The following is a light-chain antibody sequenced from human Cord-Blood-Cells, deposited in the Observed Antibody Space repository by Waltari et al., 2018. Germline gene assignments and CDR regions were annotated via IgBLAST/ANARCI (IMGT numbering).Light chain of an antibody. CDR2: DVS. CDR3: SSYTSSSTFV. Sequence: QSALTQPASVSGSPGQSITISCTGTSSDVGGYNYVAWYQQHPGKAPKLMIYDVSKRASGVSNRFSGSKSGNTASLTISGLQAEDAADYYCSSYTSSSTFVFGTGTKVTVL. J-gene: IGLJ1*01. CDR1: SSDVGGYNY. V-gene: IGLV2-14*01.